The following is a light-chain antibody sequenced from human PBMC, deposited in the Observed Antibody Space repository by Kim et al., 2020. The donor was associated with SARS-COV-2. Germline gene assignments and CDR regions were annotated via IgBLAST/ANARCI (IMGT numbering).Light chain of an antibody. CDR1: QSVSSY. V-gene: IGKV3-11*01. CDR2: DAS. CDR3: QRSSNWIT. J-gene: IGKJ5*01. Sequence: EIVLTQSPATLSLSPGERATLSCRASQSVSSYLAWYQQKPGQAPRLLIYDASNRATGIPARFSGSGSGTDFTLTISSLKPEDFAVYYCQRSSNWITFGQGTRLGIK.